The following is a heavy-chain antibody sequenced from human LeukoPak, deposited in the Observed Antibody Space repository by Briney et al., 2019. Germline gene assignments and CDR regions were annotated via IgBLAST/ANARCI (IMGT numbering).Heavy chain of an antibody. CDR1: GYTFTSYD. D-gene: IGHD7-27*01. CDR3: ARGPPNWGYDY. J-gene: IGHJ4*02. Sequence: ASVKVSCKASGYTFTSYDFNWVRQATGQRPEWMGWMSPNGGDTGYAQKFQDRVTMTRNTSISTAYMELSSLRSDDTAVYYCARGPPNWGYDYWGPGTLVTVSS. CDR2: MSPNGGDT. V-gene: IGHV1-8*01.